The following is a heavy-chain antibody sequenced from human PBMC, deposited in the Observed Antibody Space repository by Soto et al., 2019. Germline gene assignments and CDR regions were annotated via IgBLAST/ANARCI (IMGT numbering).Heavy chain of an antibody. Sequence: SETLSLTCAVYGGSFSGYYWSWIRQPPGKGLEWIGEINHSGSTNYNPSLKSRVTISVDTSKNQFSLKLSSVTAADTAVYYCAGSGEGCSSTSCYTRLYYYYYYGMDVWGQGTTVTVSS. CDR1: GGSFSGYY. CDR3: AGSGEGCSSTSCYTRLYYYYYYGMDV. V-gene: IGHV4-34*01. J-gene: IGHJ6*02. CDR2: INHSGST. D-gene: IGHD2-2*02.